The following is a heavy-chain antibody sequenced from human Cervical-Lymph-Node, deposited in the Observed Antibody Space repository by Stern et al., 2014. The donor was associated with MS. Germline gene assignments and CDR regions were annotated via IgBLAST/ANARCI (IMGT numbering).Heavy chain of an antibody. V-gene: IGHV5-51*03. CDR2: IYPGDSDT. J-gene: IGHJ4*02. Sequence: VQLVQSGAEVRKPGESLKISCKVSGYSFANFWIGWVRQVPGKGLEWMGIIYPGDSDTRDSPSFQGQVTLSADESISTAYLQWSSLKASDTGIYYCARRGLGYDGADHWGQGALVTVSS. D-gene: IGHD3-16*01. CDR3: ARRGLGYDGADH. CDR1: GYSFANFW.